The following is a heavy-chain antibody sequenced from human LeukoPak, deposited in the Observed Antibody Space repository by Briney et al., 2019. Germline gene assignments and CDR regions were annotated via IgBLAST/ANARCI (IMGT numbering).Heavy chain of an antibody. Sequence: GASVKVSCKASGYTFTDYYMHWVRQAPGQGLEWMGWINPNSGGTNYAQKFQGRVTMTRDTSISTAYMELSSLRSDDTAVYYCASRGIAVASKRFDPWGQGTLVTVSS. CDR2: INPNSGGT. V-gene: IGHV1-2*02. CDR1: GYTFTDYY. CDR3: ASRGIAVASKRFDP. D-gene: IGHD6-19*01. J-gene: IGHJ5*02.